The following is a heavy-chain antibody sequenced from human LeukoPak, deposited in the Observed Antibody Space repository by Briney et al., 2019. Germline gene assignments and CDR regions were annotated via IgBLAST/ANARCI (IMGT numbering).Heavy chain of an antibody. CDR3: ARGTHQGDLRYFDWLFPPFDY. V-gene: IGHV3-38-3*01. Sequence: GGSLRLSCAASGFTVSSNEMSWVRQAPGRGLEWVSSISGGSTYYADSRKGRFTISRDNAKNSLYLQMNSLKAEDTAVYYCARGTHQGDLRYFDWLFPPFDYWGQGTLVTVSS. J-gene: IGHJ4*02. CDR1: GFTVSSNE. CDR2: ISGGST. D-gene: IGHD3-9*01.